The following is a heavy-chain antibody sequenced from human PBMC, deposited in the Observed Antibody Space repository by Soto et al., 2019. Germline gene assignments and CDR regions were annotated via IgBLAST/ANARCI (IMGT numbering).Heavy chain of an antibody. D-gene: IGHD4-17*01. V-gene: IGHV4-30-2*01. CDR1: GGSISSGGYS. J-gene: IGHJ5*02. Sequence: SETLSLTCAVSGGSISSGGYSWSWIRQPPGKGLEWIGYIYHDGNTYYNPSLKSRVTMSVDRSKNHFSLKLASVSAADTAIYYCAATVTSRRWFDPWGQGTLVTVSS. CDR2: IYHDGNT. CDR3: AATVTSRRWFDP.